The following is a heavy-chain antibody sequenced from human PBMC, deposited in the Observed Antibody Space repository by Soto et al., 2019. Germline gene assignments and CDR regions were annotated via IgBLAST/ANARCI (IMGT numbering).Heavy chain of an antibody. J-gene: IGHJ5*02. CDR1: GGSISSGGYS. CDR3: ARFDYGDFRNWFDP. CDR2: IYFTGTT. D-gene: IGHD4-17*01. Sequence: SETLSLTCTVSGGSISSGGYSWSWIRQYPGKGLEWIGYIYFTGTTYYSPSLKSRVTISVDTSKNQFSLKLSSVTAADTAVYYCARFDYGDFRNWFDPWGQGTLVT. V-gene: IGHV4-31*03.